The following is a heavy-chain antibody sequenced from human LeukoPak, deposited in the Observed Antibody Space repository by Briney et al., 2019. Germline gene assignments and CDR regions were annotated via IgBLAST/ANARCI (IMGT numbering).Heavy chain of an antibody. Sequence: SETLSLTCTVSSGSISSYYWSWIRQPPEKGLEWIAYLYYSGGANYNPSLKSRVTISVDTSKNQFSLKLSSVTAADTAVHYCARGGSDGSGSHLPILDYSGQGTLVTVSS. V-gene: IGHV4-59*01. CDR2: LYYSGGA. D-gene: IGHD3-10*01. J-gene: IGHJ4*02. CDR1: SGSISSYY. CDR3: ARGGSDGSGSHLPILDY.